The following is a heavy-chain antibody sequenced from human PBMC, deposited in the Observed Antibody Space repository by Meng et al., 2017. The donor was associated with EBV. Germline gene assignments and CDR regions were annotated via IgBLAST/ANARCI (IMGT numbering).Heavy chain of an antibody. J-gene: IGHJ5*02. V-gene: IGHV4-39*01. CDR3: ARPFPSWQSPRLDPFGA. CDR2: VHYTGST. CDR1: GDSISSFYY. D-gene: IGHD6-19*01. Sequence: QLQLRESGPGQVKPSXTPSLTCIVSGDSISSFYYWGWIRQPPGRGLEWIGSVHYTGSTYYSPSLKSRVTVSVDTSKNQFSLRLTSVTAADTAVYYCARPFPSWQSPRLDPFGAWGQGTLGTVSS.